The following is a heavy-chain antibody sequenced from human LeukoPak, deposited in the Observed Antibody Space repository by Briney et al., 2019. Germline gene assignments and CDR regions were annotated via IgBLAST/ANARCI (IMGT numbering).Heavy chain of an antibody. CDR1: GFTFSTYT. Sequence: PGESLRLSCAASGFTFSTYTMNWVRQAPGKGLEWVSSISGSSSYIYYADSVRGRFTISRDNVKNSLYLQMNSLRAEDTAVYYCAKSSDWNYYYYYMDVWGKGTTVTASS. CDR3: AKSSDWNYYYYYMDV. CDR2: ISGSSSYI. D-gene: IGHD6-19*01. V-gene: IGHV3-21*01. J-gene: IGHJ6*03.